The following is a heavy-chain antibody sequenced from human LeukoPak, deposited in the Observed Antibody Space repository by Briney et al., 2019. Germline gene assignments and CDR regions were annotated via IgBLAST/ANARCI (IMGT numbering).Heavy chain of an antibody. J-gene: IGHJ6*03. CDR3: ARDLIVVVTATRRNYYYMDV. D-gene: IGHD2-21*02. CDR2: INPSGGST. V-gene: IGHV1-46*01. Sequence: ASVKVSCKASGYTFTSYYMHWVRQASGQGLEWMGIINPSGGSTSYAQKFQGRVTMTRDTSTSTVYMELSSLRSEDTAVYYCARDLIVVVTATRRNYYYMDVWGKGTTVTVSS. CDR1: GYTFTSYY.